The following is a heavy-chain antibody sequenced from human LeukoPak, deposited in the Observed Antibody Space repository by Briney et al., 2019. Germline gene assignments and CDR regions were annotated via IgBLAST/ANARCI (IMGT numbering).Heavy chain of an antibody. CDR3: ARDGSDTKRSFDP. CDR2: INPSVGNT. V-gene: IGHV1-46*01. D-gene: IGHD2-2*01. Sequence: ASLKVSCKASGYTFTSYYINWVRQAPGHGLEWMGIINPSVGNTIYAQQFQGRVTMTADTSTSTVYMELSSLRSEATAVYYCARDGSDTKRSFDPWGQGTLVTVSS. J-gene: IGHJ5*02. CDR1: GYTFTSYY.